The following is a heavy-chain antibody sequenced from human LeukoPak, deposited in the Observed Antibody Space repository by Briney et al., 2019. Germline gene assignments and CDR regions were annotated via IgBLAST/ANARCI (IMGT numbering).Heavy chain of an antibody. CDR1: GGSIISYY. CDR2: IYYSGST. D-gene: IGHD1-7*01. J-gene: IGHJ5*02. CDR3: ARESISVDWNYSLFDP. Sequence: SSETLSLTCTVSGGSIISYYWSWIRQPPGKGLEWIGYIYYSGSTNYNPSLKSRVTISVDTSKNQFSLKLSSVTAADTAVYYCARESISVDWNYSLFDPWGQGTLVTVSS. V-gene: IGHV4-59*01.